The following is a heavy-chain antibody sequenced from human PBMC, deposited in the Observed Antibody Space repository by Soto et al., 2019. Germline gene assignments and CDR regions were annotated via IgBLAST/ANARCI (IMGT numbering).Heavy chain of an antibody. V-gene: IGHV1-18*01. CDR1: GYTFTSYG. CDR2: ISAYNGNT. Sequence: ASVKVSCKASGYTFTSYGISWVRQAPGQGLEWMGWISAYNGNTNYAEKLQGRVTMTTDTSTSTAYKELRSLKSDDTAVYYCARDYSNHAFDYWGQGTLVTVSS. D-gene: IGHD4-4*01. J-gene: IGHJ4*02. CDR3: ARDYSNHAFDY.